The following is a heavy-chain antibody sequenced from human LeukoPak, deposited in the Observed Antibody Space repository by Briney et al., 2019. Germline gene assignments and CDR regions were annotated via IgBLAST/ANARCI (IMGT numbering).Heavy chain of an antibody. CDR1: GGSFSDYY. J-gene: IGHJ5*02. CDR2: MSPSGSS. D-gene: IGHD3-10*01. Sequence: SETLSLTCAVYGGSFSDYYWTWIRQTPGKGLEWIGEMSPSGSSNYNPSLKSRVTISVDTSKNQFSLKLSSVTAADTAVYYCARGFGLLWFGELPTSPEFDPWGQGTLVTVSS. V-gene: IGHV4-34*01. CDR3: ARGFGLLWFGELPTSPEFDP.